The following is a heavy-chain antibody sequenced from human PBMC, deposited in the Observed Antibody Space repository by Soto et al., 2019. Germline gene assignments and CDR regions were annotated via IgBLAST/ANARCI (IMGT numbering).Heavy chain of an antibody. CDR3: ARDLMAGRYCSSTSCYTDYYYGMDV. CDR1: GFTFSSYG. V-gene: IGHV3-33*01. D-gene: IGHD2-2*02. J-gene: IGHJ6*02. CDR2: MWYDGSNK. Sequence: GGALRLSCAASGFTFSSYGMHWVRQAPGKGLEWVAVMWYDGSNKFHADSVKGRFTISRDNSKNTLYLQMSSLRAEDTAVYYCARDLMAGRYCSSTSCYTDYYYGMDVWGQGTTVTVSS.